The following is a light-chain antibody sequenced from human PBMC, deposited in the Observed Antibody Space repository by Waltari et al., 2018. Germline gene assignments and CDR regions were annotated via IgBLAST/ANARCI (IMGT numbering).Light chain of an antibody. Sequence: DIVLTQSPLSLPVTAGEPASISCRSSQSLLQSSGYNYLDWYLQKPGQSPQLLIYLGSTRASGVPDRFSVSGSGTDFTLKISRVEAEDVGIYYCMQALQDITFGQGTRLEIK. CDR1: QSLLQSSGYNY. CDR3: MQALQDIT. J-gene: IGKJ5*01. V-gene: IGKV2-28*01. CDR2: LGS.